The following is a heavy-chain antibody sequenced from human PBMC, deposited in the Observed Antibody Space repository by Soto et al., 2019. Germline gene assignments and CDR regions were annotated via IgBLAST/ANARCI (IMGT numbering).Heavy chain of an antibody. CDR3: ARSFGWYAIDQ. CDR1: SASIISEQR. V-gene: IGHV4-4*02. Sequence: QMQLQESGPGLVKPSETLSLTCAVSSASIISEQRWSWVRQPPGQGLEWIGEIHHSGSTNNNPSLRSRLTMSVDKSKTQFSLNLNSVTAADTAVYYCARSFGWYAIDQWGQGTLVIVSS. CDR2: IHHSGST. D-gene: IGHD6-19*01. J-gene: IGHJ4*02.